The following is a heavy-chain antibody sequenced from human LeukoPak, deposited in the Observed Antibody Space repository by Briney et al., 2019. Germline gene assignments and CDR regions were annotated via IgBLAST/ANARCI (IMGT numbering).Heavy chain of an antibody. J-gene: IGHJ4*02. Sequence: GGSLRLSCAASGFSFGNFWMSWVRQAPGRGLQWVASMKGDASLIYYVDSVKGRFTISRDNARNSLYMQMNSLRVEDTAVYYCAGLFGGVTTFDYWGQGALVTVSS. CDR3: AGLFGGVTTFDY. V-gene: IGHV3-7*01. D-gene: IGHD2-8*02. CDR2: MKGDASLI. CDR1: GFSFGNFW.